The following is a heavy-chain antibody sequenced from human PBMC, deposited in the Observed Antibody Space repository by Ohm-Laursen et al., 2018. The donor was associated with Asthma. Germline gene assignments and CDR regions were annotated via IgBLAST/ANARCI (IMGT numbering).Heavy chain of an antibody. CDR1: GITFSRYG. Sequence: SLRLSCAASGITFSRYGMHWVRQAPGKGLEWVAVIWYDGSNKYYADSVKGRFTISRDNSKNTLYLQMNSLRAEDTAVYYCARESSGYYLRYYYYGMDVWGQGTTVTVSS. J-gene: IGHJ6*02. D-gene: IGHD3-22*01. CDR3: ARESSGYYLRYYYYGMDV. CDR2: IWYDGSNK. V-gene: IGHV3-33*08.